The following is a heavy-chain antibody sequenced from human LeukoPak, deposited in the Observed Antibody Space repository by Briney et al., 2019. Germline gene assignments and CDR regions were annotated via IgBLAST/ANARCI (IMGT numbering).Heavy chain of an antibody. J-gene: IGHJ4*02. Sequence: GGSLRLSCTTSGFTFSSYGLSWVRQAPGKGLEWVSGIRVSGSTYYPDSVTGRFTISRDNSENTLYLQMSGLRAEDTAIYYCAKGTGDTAYYFDFWGQGVLVTVSS. CDR3: AKGTGDTAYYFDF. D-gene: IGHD7-27*01. CDR2: IRVSGST. V-gene: IGHV3-23*01. CDR1: GFTFSSYG.